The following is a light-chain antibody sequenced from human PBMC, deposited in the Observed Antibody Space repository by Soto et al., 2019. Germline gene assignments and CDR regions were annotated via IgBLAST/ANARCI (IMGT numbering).Light chain of an antibody. CDR3: QKYNSDPWT. J-gene: IGKJ1*01. CDR1: QGISNY. Sequence: DIQMTQSPSSLSASVGDRVTITCRASQGISNYLAWYQQKPGKVPKLLIYTASTLQSGVPSRLSGSGSGTDFTLTISRLQPEDVATYYCQKYNSDPWTFGQGTKVDI. V-gene: IGKV1-27*01. CDR2: TAS.